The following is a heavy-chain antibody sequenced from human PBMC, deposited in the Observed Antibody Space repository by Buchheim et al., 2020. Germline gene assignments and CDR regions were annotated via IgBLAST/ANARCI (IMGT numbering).Heavy chain of an antibody. V-gene: IGHV3-48*02. CDR2: ISGDSSMK. J-gene: IGHJ4*02. CDR1: GYSFSSYG. Sequence: EVQLVESGGGLVQRGGSLRLSCAASGYSFSSYGINWVRQAPGKGLEWVSYISGDSSMKWYAVSVKGRSTISRDTAKHLVFLQMNSLRDEDTAVYFCARDRAGYCQTEWGQGT. D-gene: IGHD3-9*01. CDR3: ARDRAGYCQTE.